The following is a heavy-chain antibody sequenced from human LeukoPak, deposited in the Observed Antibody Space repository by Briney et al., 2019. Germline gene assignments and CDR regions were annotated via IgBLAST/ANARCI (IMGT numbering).Heavy chain of an antibody. J-gene: IGHJ4*02. CDR3: ASSGSGSYYPFDY. D-gene: IGHD3-10*01. V-gene: IGHV4-34*01. CDR1: GGSFSGYY. Sequence: SETLSLTCAVYGGSFSGYYWSWVRQPPGKGLEWIGEINHSGSTTYNTSLKSRVTISVDTSKTQFSLKLSSVAAADTAVYYCASSGSGSYYPFDYWGQGTLVTVSS. CDR2: INHSGST.